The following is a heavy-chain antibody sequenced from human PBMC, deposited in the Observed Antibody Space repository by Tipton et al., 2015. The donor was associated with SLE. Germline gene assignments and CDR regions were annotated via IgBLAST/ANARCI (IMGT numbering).Heavy chain of an antibody. J-gene: IGHJ5*02. V-gene: IGHV3-23*01. CDR3: ARDPGVELRGFDP. Sequence: SLRLSCAASGFTFSSYAMSWVRQAPGKGLEWVSAISGSGGSTYYADSVKGRFTISRDNSKNTLYLQMSSLRSEDTAVYYCARDPGVELRGFDPWGQGTLVTVSS. CDR2: ISGSGGST. CDR1: GFTFSSYA. D-gene: IGHD1-7*01.